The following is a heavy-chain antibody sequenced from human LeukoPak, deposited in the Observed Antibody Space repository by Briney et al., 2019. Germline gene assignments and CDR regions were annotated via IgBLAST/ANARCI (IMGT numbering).Heavy chain of an antibody. CDR3: ARVRTEWYIDL. CDR1: GFMFSTYW. V-gene: IGHV3-7*01. J-gene: IGHJ2*01. D-gene: IGHD1-1*01. CDR2: IRQDGSEK. Sequence: GGSLRLSRTASGFMFSTYWMTWVRQAPGMGLEWVANIRQDGSEKFYADSVKGRFILSRDNAKKSLYLQLDSLRAEDTGVYYCARVRTEWYIDLWGRGTLVIVSS.